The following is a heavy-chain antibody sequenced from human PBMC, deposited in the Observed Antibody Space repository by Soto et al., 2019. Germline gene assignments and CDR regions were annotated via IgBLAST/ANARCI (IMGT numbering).Heavy chain of an antibody. D-gene: IGHD6-13*01. Sequence: SVKVSCKASGRTFSSYAISWVRQAPGQGLEWMGGIIPIVGTANYAQKFQGRVTITADESTSTAYMELSSLRSEDTAVYYCARPRRGPQLVRGGSFPYYYYGMDVCGQGTTVNV. CDR1: GRTFSSYA. V-gene: IGHV1-69*13. CDR2: IIPIVGTA. CDR3: ARPRRGPQLVRGGSFPYYYYGMDV. J-gene: IGHJ6*02.